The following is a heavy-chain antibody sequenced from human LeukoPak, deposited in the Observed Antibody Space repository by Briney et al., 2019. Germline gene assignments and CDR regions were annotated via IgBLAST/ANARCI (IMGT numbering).Heavy chain of an antibody. Sequence: SQTLSLTCAISGDSVSSNSAAWNWIRQSPSRGLEWLGRTYYRSKWYNDYAVSVKSRITINPDTSKNQFSLKLSSVTAADTAVYYCARHDPYYYDSSGYYTDYWGQGTLVTVSS. CDR3: ARHDPYYYDSSGYYTDY. J-gene: IGHJ4*02. CDR1: GDSVSSNSAA. CDR2: TYYRSKWYN. D-gene: IGHD3-22*01. V-gene: IGHV6-1*01.